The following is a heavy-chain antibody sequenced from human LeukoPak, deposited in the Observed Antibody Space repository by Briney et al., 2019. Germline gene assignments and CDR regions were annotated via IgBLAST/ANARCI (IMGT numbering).Heavy chain of an antibody. CDR1: GFTFSNAW. D-gene: IGHD3-3*01. CDR2: IKSKTDGGTT. CDR3: TTEQYYDFWSGYYWDFDC. J-gene: IGHJ4*02. V-gene: IGHV3-15*01. Sequence: PGGSLRLSCAASGFTFSNAWMSWVRQAPGKGLEWVGRIKSKTDGGTTDYAAPVKGRFTISRDDSKNTLYLQMNSLKTEDTAVYYCTTEQYYDFWSGYYWDFDCWGQGTLVTVSS.